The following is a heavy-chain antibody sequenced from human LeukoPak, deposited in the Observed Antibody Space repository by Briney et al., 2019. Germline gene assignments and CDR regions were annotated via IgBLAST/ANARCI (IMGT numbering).Heavy chain of an antibody. D-gene: IGHD2-2*01. CDR1: GGSISSYY. J-gene: IGHJ3*02. CDR2: ISYSGST. CDR3: ARVGHCSSTSCYFGAFDI. V-gene: IGHV4-59*01. Sequence: PSETMSLTWTVSGGSISSYYWSWIRQPPGKGVEWIGYISYSGSTNYNPSLKSRVTISVDTSKNQFSLKLSSVTAADTAVYYCARVGHCSSTSCYFGAFDIWGQGTMVTVSS.